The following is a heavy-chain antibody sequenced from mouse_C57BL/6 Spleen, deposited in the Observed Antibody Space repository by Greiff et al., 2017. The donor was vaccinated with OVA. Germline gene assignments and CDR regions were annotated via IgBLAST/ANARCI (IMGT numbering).Heavy chain of an antibody. Sequence: QVQLQQPGAELVRPGSSVKLSCKASGYTFTSYWMDWVKQRPGQGLEWIGNIYPSDSGTHYNQKFKDKATLTVDKSSSTAYMQLSSLTSEESAVYYCARGYYGSSYHFDYWGQGTTLTVSS. D-gene: IGHD1-1*01. CDR2: IYPSDSGT. CDR3: ARGYYGSSYHFDY. J-gene: IGHJ2*01. V-gene: IGHV1-61*01. CDR1: GYTFTSYW.